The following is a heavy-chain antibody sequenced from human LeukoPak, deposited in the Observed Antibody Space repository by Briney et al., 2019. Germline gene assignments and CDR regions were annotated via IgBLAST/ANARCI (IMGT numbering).Heavy chain of an antibody. V-gene: IGHV3-7*01. CDR1: GFTFSDYY. J-gene: IGHJ6*02. CDR2: INKEGNEE. Sequence: PGGSLRLSCAASGFTFSDYYMSWVRQAPGKGPEWVANINKEGNEEHFVDSVKGRFTVSRDNAKNSLFLQMNSLRVEDTAVYYCATYKNWVAGDVWGQGTTVTVSS. CDR3: ATYKNWVAGDV. D-gene: IGHD7-27*01.